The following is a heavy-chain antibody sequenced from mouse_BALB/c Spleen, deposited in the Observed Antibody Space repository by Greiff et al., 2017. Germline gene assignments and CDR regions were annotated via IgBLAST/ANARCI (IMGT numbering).Heavy chain of an antibody. CDR1: GYTFTSYD. J-gene: IGHJ1*01. Sequence: QVQLQQSGAELVKPGASVKLSCKASGYTFTSYDINWVRQRPEQGLEWIGWIFPGDGSTTYNEKFKGKATLTTDKSSSTAYMQLSRLTSEDSAVYFCARSTTVVADWYFDVWGAGTTVTVSS. CDR3: ARSTTVVADWYFDV. CDR2: IFPGDGST. D-gene: IGHD1-1*01. V-gene: IGHV1S56*01.